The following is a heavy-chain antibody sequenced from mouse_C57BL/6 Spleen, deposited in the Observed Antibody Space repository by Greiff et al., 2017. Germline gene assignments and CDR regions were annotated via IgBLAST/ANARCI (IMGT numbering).Heavy chain of an antibody. CDR2: INPGSGST. Sequence: QVQLQQSGAELVKPGASVKMSCKASGYTFTSYWITWVKQRPGQGLEWIGDINPGSGSTNYNEQFKSKATLTVDPSSSTAYMQLSSLTSGDSAVXYGARASNNRGVGNFDYWGQGTTLTVSS. V-gene: IGHV1-55*01. CDR1: GYTFTSYW. D-gene: IGHD2-5*01. CDR3: ARASNNRGVGNFDY. J-gene: IGHJ2*01.